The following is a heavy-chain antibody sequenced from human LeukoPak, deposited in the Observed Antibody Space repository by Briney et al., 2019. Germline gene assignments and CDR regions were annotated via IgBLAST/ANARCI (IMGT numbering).Heavy chain of an antibody. Sequence: GASVKVSCKASGYTFTSYGISWVRQAPGQGLEWMGWISGYNGNTNYAQQKLQGRVTMTTETSTSTAYMELRSLRSDDTAVYYCARDLKRGYSSGRYSWGTGSSNDYWGQGTLVTVSS. CDR1: GYTFTSYG. V-gene: IGHV1-18*01. D-gene: IGHD6-19*01. CDR2: ISGYNGNT. CDR3: ARDLKRGYSSGRYSWGTGSSNDY. J-gene: IGHJ4*02.